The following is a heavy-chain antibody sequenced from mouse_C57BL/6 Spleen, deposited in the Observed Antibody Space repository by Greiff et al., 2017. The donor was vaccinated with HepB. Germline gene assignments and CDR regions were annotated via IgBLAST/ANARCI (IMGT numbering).Heavy chain of an antibody. V-gene: IGHV1-64*01. CDR3: AILASYFDY. CDR1: GYTFTCYW. CDR2: IHPNSGST. Sequence: VKLQQPGAELVKPGASVKLSCKASGYTFTCYWMHWVKQRPGQGLEWIGMIHPNSGSTNYNEKFKSKATLTVDKSSSTAYMQLSSLTSEDSAVYYCAILASYFDYWGQGTTLTVSS. J-gene: IGHJ2*01. D-gene: IGHD6-1*01.